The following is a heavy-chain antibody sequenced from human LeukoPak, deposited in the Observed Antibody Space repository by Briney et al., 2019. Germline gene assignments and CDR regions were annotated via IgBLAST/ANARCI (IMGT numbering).Heavy chain of an antibody. D-gene: IGHD3-22*01. CDR1: GYTFTGYY. V-gene: IGHV1-2*02. CDR2: INPNSGGT. CDR3: ARAGVWDYSDSSGYHNAAFDI. Sequence: PRASVKVSCKASGYTFTGYYMHWVRQAPGQGLEWMGWINPNSGGTKYAQKFQGGVTMTRDTSISTAYMDLSRLRSDDTAVYYCARAGVWDYSDSSGYHNAAFDIWGQGTMVTVSS. J-gene: IGHJ3*02.